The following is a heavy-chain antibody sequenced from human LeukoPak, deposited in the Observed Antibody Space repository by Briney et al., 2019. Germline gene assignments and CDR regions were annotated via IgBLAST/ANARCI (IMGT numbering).Heavy chain of an antibody. V-gene: IGHV3-53*01. CDR3: ARGPFGVPADY. J-gene: IGHJ4*02. Sequence: PGGSLRLSCAASGFTVSSNYMSWVRQAPGKGLEWVSVVYSGGSTYYADSVKGRFTISRDNSKNTLYLQMNSLRAEDTAVYYCARGPFGVPADYWGQGTLVTVSS. CDR1: GFTVSSNY. D-gene: IGHD3-10*01. CDR2: VYSGGST.